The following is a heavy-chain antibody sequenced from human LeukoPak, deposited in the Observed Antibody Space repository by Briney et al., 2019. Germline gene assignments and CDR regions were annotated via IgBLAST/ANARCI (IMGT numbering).Heavy chain of an antibody. V-gene: IGHV4-59*01. Sequence: SETLSLTCAVYGGSFSDYYWSWIRQPPGKGLEWLGYIYYSGSTNYNPSLKSRVTISVDTSKNQFSLKLGSVTAADTAVYYCARTPSGYSYGTFDYWGQGTLVTVSS. CDR2: IYYSGST. J-gene: IGHJ4*02. CDR1: GGSFSDYY. CDR3: ARTPSGYSYGTFDY. D-gene: IGHD5-18*01.